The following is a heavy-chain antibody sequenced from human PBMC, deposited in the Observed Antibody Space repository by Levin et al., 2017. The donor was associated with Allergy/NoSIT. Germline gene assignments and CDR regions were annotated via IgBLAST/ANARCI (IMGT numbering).Heavy chain of an antibody. Sequence: PLASVKVSCAASGFTFSSYWMSWVRQAPGRGLEWVANIKYDGSEKYYVDSVKGRFTISRDNAKNSLYLQMNSLRAEDAAVYYCARDPTYSGSIWGQGTLVTVSS. CDR1: GFTFSSYW. V-gene: IGHV3-7*01. J-gene: IGHJ4*02. CDR2: IKYDGSEK. D-gene: IGHD6-6*01. CDR3: ARDPTYSGSI.